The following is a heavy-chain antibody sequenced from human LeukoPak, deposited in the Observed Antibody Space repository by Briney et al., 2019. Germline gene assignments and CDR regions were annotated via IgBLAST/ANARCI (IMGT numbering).Heavy chain of an antibody. D-gene: IGHD3-10*02. J-gene: IGHJ4*02. Sequence: PGGSLRLSCAASGFTFSSYAMHWVRQAPGKGLEWVAVISYDGSNKYYADSVKGRFTISRDNSKNTLYLQMNSLRAEDTAVYYCARDNTKLDYWGQGTLVTVSS. V-gene: IGHV3-30*04. CDR2: ISYDGSNK. CDR3: ARDNTKLDY. CDR1: GFTFSSYA.